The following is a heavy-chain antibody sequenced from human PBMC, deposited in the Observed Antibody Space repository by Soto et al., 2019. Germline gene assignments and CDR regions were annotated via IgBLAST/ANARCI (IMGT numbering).Heavy chain of an antibody. CDR3: ATQEVGGTYVYTFDP. Sequence: SETLSLTCAVSGGSISSGGYSWSWIRQPPGKGLEWIGYIYHSGSTYYNPSLKSRVTISVDRSKNQFSLKLSSVTAADTAVYYCATQEVGGTYVYTFDPWGQGTLVTVSS. CDR2: IYHSGST. D-gene: IGHD1-26*01. V-gene: IGHV4-30-2*01. J-gene: IGHJ5*02. CDR1: GGSISSGGYS.